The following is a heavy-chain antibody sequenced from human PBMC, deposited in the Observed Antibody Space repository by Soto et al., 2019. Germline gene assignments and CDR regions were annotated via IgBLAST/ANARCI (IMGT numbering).Heavy chain of an antibody. D-gene: IGHD3-10*01. CDR3: ASESVSGTYRFDS. Sequence: QVQLQESGPGLVRPSETLSLTCTVSGDSLSTYYWSWIRQPAGERLEWIGRIHDTGRTNYNPSLKSRVTMSVDTSKNQFSLRVTSVTAADTAVYYCASESVSGTYRFDSWGQGTLVTVSS. V-gene: IGHV4-4*07. J-gene: IGHJ4*02. CDR1: GDSLSTYY. CDR2: IHDTGRT.